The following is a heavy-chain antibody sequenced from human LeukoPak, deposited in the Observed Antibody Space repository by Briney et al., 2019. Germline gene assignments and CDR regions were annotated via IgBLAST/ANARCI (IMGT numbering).Heavy chain of an antibody. J-gene: IGHJ4*02. CDR2: INHSGST. Sequence: SETLSLTCAVYGGSFSGYYWSWIRQPPGKGLEWIGEINHSGSTNYNPSLKSRITISVDTSKNQFSLKLSSVTAADTAVYYCARGYYYDSSGYFDYWGQGTLVTVSS. D-gene: IGHD3-22*01. CDR3: ARGYYYDSSGYFDY. V-gene: IGHV4-34*01. CDR1: GGSFSGYY.